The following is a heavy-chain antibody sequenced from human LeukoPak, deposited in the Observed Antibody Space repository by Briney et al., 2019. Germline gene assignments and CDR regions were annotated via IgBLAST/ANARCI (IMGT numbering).Heavy chain of an antibody. CDR3: ARDTAVAEGAFDI. V-gene: IGHV4-30-4*08. J-gene: IGHJ3*02. CDR1: GGSISSGDYY. CDR2: IYYSGST. D-gene: IGHD6-19*01. Sequence: SQTLSLTCTVSGGSISSGDYYWSWIRQPPGKGLEWIGYIYYSGSTYYNPSLKSRVTLSVDTYKNQFSMKLSSVTAADTAVYYCARDTAVAEGAFDIWGQGTMVTVSS.